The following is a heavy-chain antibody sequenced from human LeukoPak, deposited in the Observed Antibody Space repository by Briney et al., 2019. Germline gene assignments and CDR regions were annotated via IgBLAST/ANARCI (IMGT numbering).Heavy chain of an antibody. CDR3: ARDLPYPSGLGVDYFAY. CDR1: GYTFTGYY. J-gene: IGHJ4*02. V-gene: IGHV1-2*02. D-gene: IGHD6-19*01. CDR2: INPNSGGT. Sequence: ASVKVSCKASGYTFTGYYMHWVRQAPGQGLEWMGWINPNSGGTNYAQKFQGRVTMTRDTSISTAYMELSRLRSDDTAVYYCARDLPYPSGLGVDYFAYWGQGTRVTVSS.